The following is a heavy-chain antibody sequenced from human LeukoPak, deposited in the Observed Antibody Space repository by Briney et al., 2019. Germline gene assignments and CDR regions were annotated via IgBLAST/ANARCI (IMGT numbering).Heavy chain of an antibody. D-gene: IGHD3-10*01. Sequence: GGSLRLSCAASGFTFSSYEMNWVRQAPGKGLEWVSVIYSGSSTYYADSVKGRFTISRDNSKNTLYLQMNSLRAEDTAVYYCEGMVRGVIPFDYWGQGTLVTVSS. J-gene: IGHJ4*02. V-gene: IGHV3-66*01. CDR3: EGMVRGVIPFDY. CDR2: IYSGSST. CDR1: GFTFSSYE.